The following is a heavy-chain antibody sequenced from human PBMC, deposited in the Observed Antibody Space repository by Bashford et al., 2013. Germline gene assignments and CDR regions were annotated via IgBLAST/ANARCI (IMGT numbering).Heavy chain of an antibody. V-gene: IGHV1-69*01. CDR2: IIPIFGTA. CDR3: ARTYYDYVWGSYREFDY. D-gene: IGHD3-16*02. Sequence: WVRQAPGQGLEWMGGIIPIFGTANYAQKFQGRVTITADESTSTAYMELSRLRSDDTAVYYCARTYYDYVWGSYREFDYWGQGTLVTVSS. J-gene: IGHJ4*02.